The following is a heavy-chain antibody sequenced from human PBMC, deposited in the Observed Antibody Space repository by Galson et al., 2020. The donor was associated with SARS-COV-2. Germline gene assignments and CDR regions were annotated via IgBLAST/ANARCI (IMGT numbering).Heavy chain of an antibody. V-gene: IGHV1-18*01. Sequence: GESLKISCKASGYTFTSYGISWVRQAPGQGLEWMGWISAYNGNTNYAQKLQGRVTMTTDTSTSTAYMELRSLRSDDTAVYYCARLGHDFWSGAYYYYYGMDVWGQGTTVTVSS. D-gene: IGHD3-3*01. J-gene: IGHJ6*02. CDR1: GYTFTSYG. CDR3: ARLGHDFWSGAYYYYYGMDV. CDR2: ISAYNGNT.